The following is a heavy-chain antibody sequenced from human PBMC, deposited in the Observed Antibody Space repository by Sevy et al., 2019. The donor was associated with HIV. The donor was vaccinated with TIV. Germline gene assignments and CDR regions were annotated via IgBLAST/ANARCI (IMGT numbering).Heavy chain of an antibody. D-gene: IGHD2-8*01. Sequence: GGSLRLSCAASGFTFSSYAISWVRQAPGKGLEWVSAISGSGGSTYYADSVKGRFTISRDNSKNTLYLQMNSLRAEDTAVYYCAKAGCTNGVCYVAAEYFQHWGQGTLVTVSS. CDR3: AKAGCTNGVCYVAAEYFQH. J-gene: IGHJ1*01. CDR1: GFTFSSYA. CDR2: ISGSGGST. V-gene: IGHV3-23*01.